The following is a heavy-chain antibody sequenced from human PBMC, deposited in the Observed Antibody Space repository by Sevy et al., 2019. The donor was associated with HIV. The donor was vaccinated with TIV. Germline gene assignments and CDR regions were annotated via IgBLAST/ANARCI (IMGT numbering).Heavy chain of an antibody. CDR2: LSFGCGEI. D-gene: IGHD2-8*01. CDR1: GFTFSKYS. Sequence: QAGGSLRLSCAASGFTFSKYSMSWVRQPPGKGLEWVSTLSFGCGEINYADPVKGRFTISRDNSKSSVYLQMNNLRPEDTAVYYCAREGCTKPHDYWGQGTLVTVSS. V-gene: IGHV3-23*01. J-gene: IGHJ4*02. CDR3: AREGCTKPHDY.